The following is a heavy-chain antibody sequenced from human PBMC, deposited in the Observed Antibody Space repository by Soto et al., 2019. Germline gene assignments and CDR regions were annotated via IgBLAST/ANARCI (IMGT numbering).Heavy chain of an antibody. CDR1: GFTFSSND. V-gene: IGHV3-53*01. CDR2: IYSSGST. D-gene: IGHD3-22*01. CDR3: ATRPLLPGAP. J-gene: IGHJ3*01. Sequence: EVQLVESGGGLIQPGGSLRLSCAASGFTFSSNDMNWVRQAPGKGLEWVSLIYSSGSTYYADSVKGRFTISRDNSKNTLYLQISSLRAEDTALYYCATRPLLPGAPWGQWTMFTVSS.